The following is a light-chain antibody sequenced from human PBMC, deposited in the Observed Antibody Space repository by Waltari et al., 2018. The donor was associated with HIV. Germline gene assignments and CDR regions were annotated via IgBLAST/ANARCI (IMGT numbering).Light chain of an antibody. Sequence: QSVLTQTPSASGTPGQRVTISCSGSTSDIGNNYVYWFQQFPGKPPKVLIYKNDQRHAGVSDRFSASKSGTSASLAISGLRTEDESYFYCAAWDDIRSGWIFGGGTKLTVL. CDR2: KND. V-gene: IGLV1-47*01. J-gene: IGLJ2*01. CDR3: AAWDDIRSGWI. CDR1: TSDIGNNY.